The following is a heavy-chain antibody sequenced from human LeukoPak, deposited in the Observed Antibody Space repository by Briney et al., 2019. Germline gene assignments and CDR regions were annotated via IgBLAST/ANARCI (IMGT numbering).Heavy chain of an antibody. CDR3: ARALRYFDWLREDYFDY. D-gene: IGHD3-9*01. Sequence: GGSLRLSCAASGFTFSSYSMNWVRQAPGKGLEWVANIKQDGSEKYYVDSVKGRFTISRDNAKNSLYLQMNSLRAEDTAVYYCARALRYFDWLREDYFDYWGQGTLVTVSS. CDR2: IKQDGSEK. CDR1: GFTFSSYS. V-gene: IGHV3-7*01. J-gene: IGHJ4*02.